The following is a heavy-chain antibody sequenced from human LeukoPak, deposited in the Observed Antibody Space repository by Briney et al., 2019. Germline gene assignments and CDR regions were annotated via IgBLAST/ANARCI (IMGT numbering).Heavy chain of an antibody. D-gene: IGHD4-23*01. CDR1: GFTFDDYA. V-gene: IGHV3-9*01. CDR3: AKGLYGGNGRDYFDY. CDR2: ISWNSGSI. Sequence: RAGGSLRLSCAASGFTFDDYAMHWVRQVPGKGLEWVSGISWNSGSIGYADSVKGRFTISRDNAKNSLYLQMNSLRAEDTALYYCAKGLYGGNGRDYFDYWGQGTLVTVSS. J-gene: IGHJ4*02.